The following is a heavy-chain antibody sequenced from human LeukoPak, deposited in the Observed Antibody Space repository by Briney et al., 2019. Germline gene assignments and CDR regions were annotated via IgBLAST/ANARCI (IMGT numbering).Heavy chain of an antibody. Sequence: GASVKVSCKASGYSFTSYDLNWVRQATGQGLEWMGWINPNSGNTGYAQKFQGRVTITRNTPLSTAYMELSRLRSDDTAVYYCARDLTVFWGTLAALDWFDPWGQGTLVTVSS. J-gene: IGHJ5*02. CDR3: ARDLTVFWGTLAALDWFDP. CDR1: GYSFTSYD. CDR2: INPNSGNT. D-gene: IGHD6-6*01. V-gene: IGHV1-8*01.